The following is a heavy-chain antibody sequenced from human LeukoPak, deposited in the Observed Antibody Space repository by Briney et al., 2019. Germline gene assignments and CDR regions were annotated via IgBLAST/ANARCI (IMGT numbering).Heavy chain of an antibody. CDR1: GGTFSNYA. D-gene: IGHD3-10*01. Sequence: SVKVSCKASGGTFSNYAISWVRQAPGQGLEWMGGIIPIFGTTNYAQKFQGRVTITADESTSTAYMELSSLRSEDTAVYYCARVLVRGVTWYYFDYWGQGTLVTVSS. V-gene: IGHV1-69*01. J-gene: IGHJ4*02. CDR3: ARVLVRGVTWYYFDY. CDR2: IIPIFGTT.